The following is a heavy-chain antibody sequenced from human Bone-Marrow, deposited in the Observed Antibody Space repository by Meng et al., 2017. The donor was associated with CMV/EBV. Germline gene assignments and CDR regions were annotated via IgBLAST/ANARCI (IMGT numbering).Heavy chain of an antibody. J-gene: IGHJ4*02. V-gene: IGHV3-30-3*01. Sequence: GESLKISCAASGFTFSSYAMHWVRQAPGKGLEWVAVISYDGSNKYYADSVKGRFTISRDNSKNTLYLQMNSLRAEDTAVYYYARDLAGNWGQGTLVTVSS. CDR3: ARDLAGN. CDR2: ISYDGSNK. CDR1: GFTFSSYA.